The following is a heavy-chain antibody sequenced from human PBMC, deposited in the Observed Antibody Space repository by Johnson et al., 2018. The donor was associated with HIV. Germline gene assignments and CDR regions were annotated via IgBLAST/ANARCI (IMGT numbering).Heavy chain of an antibody. D-gene: IGHD4-17*01. V-gene: IGHV3-30*02. J-gene: IGHJ3*02. CDR1: GFIFSSYG. Sequence: QMQLVESGGGVVQPGRSLRLSCAASGFIFSSYGMHWVRQAPGKGLEWVAFIRYDGSNKYYGDSVKGRFTVSRDNSKNTLYLQMNSLRAEDTAVYYCARDSTPWGGDYVAYAFDIWGRGTMVTVSS. CDR2: IRYDGSNK. CDR3: ARDSTPWGGDYVAYAFDI.